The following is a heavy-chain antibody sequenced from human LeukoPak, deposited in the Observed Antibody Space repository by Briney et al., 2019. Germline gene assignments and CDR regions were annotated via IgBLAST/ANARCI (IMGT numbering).Heavy chain of an antibody. CDR1: GFTFSSYG. Sequence: PGGSLRLSCAASGFTFSSYGMHWVRQAPGKGLEWVAVISYDGSNKYYADSVKGRFTISRDNSKNTLYLQMNSLRAEDTAVYYCAKGIAQEDYYYYYGMDVWGQGTTVTVSS. CDR2: ISYDGSNK. J-gene: IGHJ6*02. D-gene: IGHD6-13*01. V-gene: IGHV3-30*18. CDR3: AKGIAQEDYYYYYGMDV.